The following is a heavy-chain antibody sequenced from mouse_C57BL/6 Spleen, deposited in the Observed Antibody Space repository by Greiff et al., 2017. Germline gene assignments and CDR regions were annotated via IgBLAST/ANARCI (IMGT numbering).Heavy chain of an antibody. J-gene: IGHJ2*01. D-gene: IGHD5-1*01. Sequence: VQLKESGPELVKPGASVKIPCKASGYTFTDYNMDWVKQSHGKSLEWIGDINPNNGGTIYNQKFKGKATLTVDKSSSTAYMELRSLTSEDTAVYYCARRSNYVDYWGQGTTLTVSS. V-gene: IGHV1-18*01. CDR3: ARRSNYVDY. CDR2: INPNNGGT. CDR1: GYTFTDYN.